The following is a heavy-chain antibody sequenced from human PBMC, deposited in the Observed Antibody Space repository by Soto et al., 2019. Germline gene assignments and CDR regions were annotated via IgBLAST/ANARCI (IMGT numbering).Heavy chain of an antibody. V-gene: IGHV4-59*01. Sequence: QVQLQESGPGLVKPSETLSLTCTVSGGSISSYYWSWIRQPPGKGLEWIGYIYYSGSTNYNPSLKSRVTISVDTSKNQFSLKLSSVTAADTAVYYCARGQSSGWYYFDYWGQGTLVTVSS. CDR2: IYYSGST. CDR1: GGSISSYY. J-gene: IGHJ4*02. CDR3: ARGQSSGWYYFDY. D-gene: IGHD6-19*01.